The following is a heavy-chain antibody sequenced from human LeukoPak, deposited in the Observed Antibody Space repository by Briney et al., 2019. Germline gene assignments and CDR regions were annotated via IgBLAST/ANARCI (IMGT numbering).Heavy chain of an antibody. J-gene: IGHJ6*03. Sequence: ASVKVSCKASGYTFTSYGISWVRQAPGQGLEWMGWISAYNGNTNYAQKLQGRVTMTTDTSTSTAYMELRSLRSDDTAVYYCARDRRLGTESYYYYYMDVWGKGTTVAVSS. D-gene: IGHD2-8*02. CDR2: ISAYNGNT. CDR1: GYTFTSYG. CDR3: ARDRRLGTESYYYYYMDV. V-gene: IGHV1-18*01.